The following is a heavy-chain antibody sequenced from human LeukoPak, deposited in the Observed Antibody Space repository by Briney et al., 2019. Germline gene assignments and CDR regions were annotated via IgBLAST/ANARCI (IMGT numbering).Heavy chain of an antibody. V-gene: IGHV3-48*03. D-gene: IGHD3-22*01. CDR1: GFTFSSYE. Sequence: GGSLRLSCAASGFTFSSYEMNWVRQAPGKGLEWVSYISSSGSTIYYADSVKGRFTISRDNSKNTVYLQMNSLTTEDTAVYYCAKDRHYQSNVLDYWGQGTLVTVSS. CDR3: AKDRHYQSNVLDY. CDR2: ISSSGSTI. J-gene: IGHJ4*02.